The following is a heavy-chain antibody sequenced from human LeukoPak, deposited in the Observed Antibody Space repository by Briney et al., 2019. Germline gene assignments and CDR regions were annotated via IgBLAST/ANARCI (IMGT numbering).Heavy chain of an antibody. CDR2: VNSDGSST. Sequence: GGSLRLSCAASGFTFSTYWMHWVRQAPGKGLVWVSRVNSDGSSTSYADSVKGRFTISRDNAKNTLYLQMNSLRAEDTAVYYCAREELGIGAFDIWGQGTMVTVSS. D-gene: IGHD7-27*01. J-gene: IGHJ3*02. V-gene: IGHV3-74*01. CDR1: GFTFSTYW. CDR3: AREELGIGAFDI.